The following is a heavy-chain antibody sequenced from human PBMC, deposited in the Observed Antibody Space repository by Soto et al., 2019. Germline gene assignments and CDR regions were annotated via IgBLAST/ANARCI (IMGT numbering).Heavy chain of an antibody. Sequence: QLQLQESGSGLVKPSQTLSLTCAVSGGSISSGGYSWSWIRQPPGKSLEWIGYIYHSGSTYYNPSHKSRVTISVDRSKNQFSLKLSSVTAADTAVYYCASVRGVVVSNWFDPWGQGTLVTVSS. D-gene: IGHD2-21*01. J-gene: IGHJ5*02. V-gene: IGHV4-30-2*01. CDR3: ASVRGVVVSNWFDP. CDR1: GGSISSGGYS. CDR2: IYHSGST.